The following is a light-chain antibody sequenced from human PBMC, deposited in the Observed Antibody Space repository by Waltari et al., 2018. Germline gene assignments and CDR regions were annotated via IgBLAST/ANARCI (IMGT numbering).Light chain of an antibody. CDR3: HQSGSLPFT. CDR1: QSIGSS. V-gene: IGKV6-21*01. CDR2: YAS. Sequence: EIVLTQYPDSQSVTPKEKVTITCRASQSIGSSLHWYQQKPDQSPKLLIKYASQSFSGVPSRFSGSGSGTDFTLTINSLEAEDAATYYCHQSGSLPFTFGPGTKVDIK. J-gene: IGKJ3*01.